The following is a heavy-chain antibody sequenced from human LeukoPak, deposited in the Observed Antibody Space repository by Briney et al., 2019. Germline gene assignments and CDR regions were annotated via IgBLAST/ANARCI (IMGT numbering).Heavy chain of an antibody. J-gene: IGHJ5*02. CDR3: ARGTVPAAENWLDP. Sequence: GGSLRLSCAASGFTFSSYSMNWVRQAPGKGLEWVSSISSSSSYIYYADSVKGRFTISRDNAKNSLYLQMNSLRAEDTAVYYCARGTVPAAENWLDPWGQGTLVTVSS. D-gene: IGHD2-2*01. CDR2: ISSSSSYI. CDR1: GFTFSSYS. V-gene: IGHV3-21*01.